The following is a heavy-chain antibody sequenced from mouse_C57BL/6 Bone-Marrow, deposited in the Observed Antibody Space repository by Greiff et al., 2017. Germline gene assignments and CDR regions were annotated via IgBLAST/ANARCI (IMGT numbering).Heavy chain of an antibody. CDR1: GYTFTSYG. J-gene: IGHJ2*01. V-gene: IGHV1-81*01. D-gene: IGHD1-1*01. CDR3: ARGGITTGFDY. Sequence: QVQLKESGAELARPGASVKLSCKASGYTFTSYGISWVKQRTGQGLEWIGEIYPRSGNTYYNEKFKGKATLPADKSSSTAYMELRSLTSEDSAVYFCARGGITTGFDYWGQGTTLTVSS. CDR2: IYPRSGNT.